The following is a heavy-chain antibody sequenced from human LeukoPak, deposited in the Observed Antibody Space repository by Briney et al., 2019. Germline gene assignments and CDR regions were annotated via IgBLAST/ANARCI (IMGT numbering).Heavy chain of an antibody. CDR1: GGTISSYY. J-gene: IGHJ6*03. V-gene: IGHV4-59*01. D-gene: IGHD1-20*01. Sequence: PSETLSLTCTVSGGTISSYYWSWIRQPPGKGLEWIGYIYYSGSTNYNPSLKRRVTISVDTSENQFSLKLSSVTAADTAVYYCARVGVTGELYPDYYYYMDVWGKGTTVTVSS. CDR2: IYYSGST. CDR3: ARVGVTGELYPDYYYYMDV.